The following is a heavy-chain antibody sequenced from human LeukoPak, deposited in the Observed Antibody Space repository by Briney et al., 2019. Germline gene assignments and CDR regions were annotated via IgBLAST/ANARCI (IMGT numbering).Heavy chain of an antibody. CDR3: AKGGSGTNLRFDY. V-gene: IGHV3-23*01. CDR2: ISGSGIST. Sequence: GGSLRVSCAASGFTFSSYAMSWVRQAPGKGLEWVSGISGSGISTSYADSVKGRFTISRDNSKNTLYLQTNSLRAEDTAVYYCAKGGSGTNLRFDYWGQGTLVTVSS. D-gene: IGHD3-16*01. CDR1: GFTFSSYA. J-gene: IGHJ4*02.